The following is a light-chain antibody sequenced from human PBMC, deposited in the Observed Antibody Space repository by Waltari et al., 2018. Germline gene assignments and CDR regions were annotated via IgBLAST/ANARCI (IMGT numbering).Light chain of an antibody. V-gene: IGKV3-20*01. J-gene: IGKJ1*01. CDR2: GAS. CDR1: QSVSSSY. CDR3: QQYGSSRT. Sequence: EIVLTQSPGTLSLSPGERATLSCRASQSVSSSYLAWYQQKPGQAPRLLIYGASSRATGIPDRFSGSGSGTDFTLTISRREPEDFAVYYCQQYGSSRTFGQGTEVEIK.